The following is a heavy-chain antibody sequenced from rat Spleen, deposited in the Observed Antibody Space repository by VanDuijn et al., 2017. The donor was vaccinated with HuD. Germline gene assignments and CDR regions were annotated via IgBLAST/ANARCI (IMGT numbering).Heavy chain of an antibody. V-gene: IGHV5S10*01. CDR2: IFYDGSRA. CDR3: TRLDYGGSYFDY. J-gene: IGHJ2*01. Sequence: EVQLVESGGGLVQPGRSLILSCAASGFSFTDYNMAWVRQAPKKGLEWVATIFYDGSRAYYRDSVKGRFTVSRDNAKATLYLQMDSLRSEDTATYYCTRLDYGGSYFDYWGQGVMVTVSS. D-gene: IGHD1-11*01. CDR1: GFSFTDYN.